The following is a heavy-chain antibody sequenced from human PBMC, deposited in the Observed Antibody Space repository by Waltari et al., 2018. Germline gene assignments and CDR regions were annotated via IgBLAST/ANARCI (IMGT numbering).Heavy chain of an antibody. Sequence: QLQLQESGPRLVKVSETLSLTCTVSGGSINSSTYLWGWIPQPPGRGLEWIGSLYFSGSTYYNASLKGRVTLSVDTSKNQFSLKLSSVTAADTAVYYCARIAGRRTYYYYGMDVWGQGTTVTVSS. CDR3: ARIAGRRTYYYYGMDV. V-gene: IGHV4-39*01. J-gene: IGHJ6*02. CDR1: GGSINSSTYL. CDR2: LYFSGST. D-gene: IGHD1-1*01.